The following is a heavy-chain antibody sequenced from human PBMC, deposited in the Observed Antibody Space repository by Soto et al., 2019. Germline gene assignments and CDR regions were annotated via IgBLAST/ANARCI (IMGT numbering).Heavy chain of an antibody. V-gene: IGHV4-59*01. D-gene: IGHD3-10*01. CDR3: ARAGEMATILHFDY. Sequence: SETLSLTCTVSGGSISSYYWSWIRQPPGKGLEWIGYIYYSGSTNYNPSLKSRVTISVDTSKNQFSLKLSSVTAADTAVYYCARAGEMATILHFDYWGQGTLVTVSS. CDR2: IYYSGST. CDR1: GGSISSYY. J-gene: IGHJ4*02.